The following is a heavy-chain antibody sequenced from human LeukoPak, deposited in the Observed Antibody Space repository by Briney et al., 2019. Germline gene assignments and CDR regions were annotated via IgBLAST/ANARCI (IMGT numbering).Heavy chain of an antibody. D-gene: IGHD6-13*01. Sequence: SETLSLTCTVSGGSISSGSYYWSWIRQPAGKGLEWIGRIYTSGSTNYNPSLKSRVTISVDTSKNQFSLKLRSVTAADTAVYYCARGIAAHDYWGQGTLVTVSS. CDR3: ARGIAAHDY. CDR2: IYTSGST. V-gene: IGHV4-61*02. CDR1: GGSISSGSYY. J-gene: IGHJ4*02.